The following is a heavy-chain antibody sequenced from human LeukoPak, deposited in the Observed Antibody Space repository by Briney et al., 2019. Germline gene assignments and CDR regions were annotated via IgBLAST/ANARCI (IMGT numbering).Heavy chain of an antibody. D-gene: IGHD5-12*01. Sequence: GGSLRLSCAASGFAFRSYWMSWVRQAPGKGLEWVANINQGGSVKYYVDSVKGRFTISRDDAKNSLYVQMNSLRDEDTAVYYCARVGYSGWNLEYWGQGTLVTVSS. CDR2: INQGGSVK. V-gene: IGHV3-7*01. J-gene: IGHJ4*02. CDR1: GFAFRSYW. CDR3: ARVGYSGWNLEY.